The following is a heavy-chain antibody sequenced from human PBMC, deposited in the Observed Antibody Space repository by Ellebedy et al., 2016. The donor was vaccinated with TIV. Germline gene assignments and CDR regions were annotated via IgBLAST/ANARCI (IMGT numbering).Heavy chain of an antibody. D-gene: IGHD5-18*01. CDR1: GGSFSGYY. Sequence: GSLRLSXAVYGGSFSGYYWSWIRQPPGKGLEWIGEINHSGSTNYNPSLKSRVTISVDTSKNQFSLKLSSVTAADTAVYYCARDKRFGYSYGLYYFDYWGQGTLVTVSS. J-gene: IGHJ4*02. CDR2: INHSGST. CDR3: ARDKRFGYSYGLYYFDY. V-gene: IGHV4-34*01.